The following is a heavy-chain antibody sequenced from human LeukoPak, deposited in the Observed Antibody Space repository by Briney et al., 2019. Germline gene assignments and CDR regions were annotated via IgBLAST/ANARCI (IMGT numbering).Heavy chain of an antibody. V-gene: IGHV3-48*01. Sequence: PGGSLRLSCAASGFTFSSYSMNWVRQAPGKGLEWVSYISSSSSTIYYADSVKGRFTISRDNAKNSLYLQMNSLRAEDTAVYYCARDPPSDSGWAADYWGQGTLVTVSS. CDR2: ISSSSSTI. CDR1: GFTFSSYS. CDR3: ARDPPSDSGWAADY. D-gene: IGHD1-26*01. J-gene: IGHJ4*02.